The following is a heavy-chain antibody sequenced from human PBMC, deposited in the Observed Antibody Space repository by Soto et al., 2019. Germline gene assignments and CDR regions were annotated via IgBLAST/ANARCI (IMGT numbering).Heavy chain of an antibody. V-gene: IGHV4-34*01. J-gene: IGHJ4*02. CDR3: ARARQKSNGDFDY. D-gene: IGHD6-6*01. CDR2: INHSGST. CDR1: GGSFSGYY. Sequence: PSETLSLTCAVYGGSFSGYYWSWIRQPPGKGLEWIGEINHSGSTNYNPSLKSRVTISVDTSKNQFSLKLSSVTAADTAVYYCARARQKSNGDFDYWGQGTLVTVSS.